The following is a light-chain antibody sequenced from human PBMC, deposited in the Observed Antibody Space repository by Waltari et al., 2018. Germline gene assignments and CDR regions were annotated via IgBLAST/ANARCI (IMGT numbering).Light chain of an antibody. Sequence: QSALTQPPSASGSPGQSVTISCTGTSSDVGGYNYVSWYQQHPGKAPKLMIYEVSKRPSGVPDRFSGSKSCNTASLTVSGLQAEDEADYYCSSYAGSTLVFGGGTKLTVL. V-gene: IGLV2-8*01. CDR1: SSDVGGYNY. CDR3: SSYAGSTLV. CDR2: EVS. J-gene: IGLJ2*01.